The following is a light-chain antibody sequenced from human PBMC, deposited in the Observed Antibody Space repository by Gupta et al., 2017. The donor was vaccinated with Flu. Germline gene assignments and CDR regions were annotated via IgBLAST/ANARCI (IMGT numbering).Light chain of an antibody. Sequence: QSVLTQPPSVSRAPGQRLTISCTGSSSNFGAGYDVHWYQQLPGTAPKLLIYGNNNRPSGVPDRFSGSKSGTSASLAITGLQAEDEAHYYCQSYDSSLSGSVFGGGTKLTVL. CDR1: SSNFGAGYD. CDR2: GNN. CDR3: QSYDSSLSGSV. V-gene: IGLV1-40*01. J-gene: IGLJ3*02.